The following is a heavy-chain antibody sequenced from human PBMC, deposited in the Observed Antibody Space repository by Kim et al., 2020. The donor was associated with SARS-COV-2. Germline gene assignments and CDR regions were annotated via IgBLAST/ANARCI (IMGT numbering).Heavy chain of an antibody. CDR3: ARHPSKVGGARAYY. Sequence: TPPLKSRVTLSVDTSKNQFSLKLSSVPAADTAVYYCARHPSKVGGARAYYWGQGTLVTVSS. J-gene: IGHJ4*02. D-gene: IGHD3-3*01. V-gene: IGHV4-39*01.